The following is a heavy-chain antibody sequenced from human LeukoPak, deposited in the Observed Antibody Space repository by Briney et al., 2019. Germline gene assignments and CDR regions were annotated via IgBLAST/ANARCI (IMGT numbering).Heavy chain of an antibody. Sequence: SETLSLTCAVYGGSFSGYYWSWIRQPPGKGLEWIGYIYYSGSTNYNPSLKSRVTISVDTSKNQFSLKLSSVTAADTAVYYCASFYGSGSSFDYWGQGTLVTVSS. CDR2: IYYSGST. CDR1: GGSFSGYY. V-gene: IGHV4-59*01. CDR3: ASFYGSGSSFDY. J-gene: IGHJ4*02. D-gene: IGHD3-10*01.